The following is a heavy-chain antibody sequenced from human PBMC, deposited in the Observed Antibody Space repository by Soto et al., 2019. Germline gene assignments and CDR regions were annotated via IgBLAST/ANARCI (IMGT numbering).Heavy chain of an antibody. CDR2: ISGSGGST. D-gene: IGHD3-9*01. V-gene: IGHV3-23*01. Sequence: PGGSLRLSCAASGFTFSSYAMSWVRQAPGKGLEWVSAISGSGGSTYYADSVKGRFTISRDNSKNTLYLQMNSLRAEDTAVYYCAKLRYFDWPLPHGAFDIWGQGTTVTVSS. J-gene: IGHJ3*02. CDR1: GFTFSSYA. CDR3: AKLRYFDWPLPHGAFDI.